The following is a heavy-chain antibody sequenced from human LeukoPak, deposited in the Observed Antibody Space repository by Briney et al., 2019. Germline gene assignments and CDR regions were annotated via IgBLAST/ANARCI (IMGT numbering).Heavy chain of an antibody. CDR2: ISYDGSNK. CDR1: GFTFSSYG. CDR3: ARSHSSGWYDPTYYGMDV. D-gene: IGHD6-19*01. V-gene: IGHV3-30*03. Sequence: GGSLRLSCAASGFTFSSYGMHWVRQAPGKGLEWVAVISYDGSNKYYADSVKGRFTISRDNSKNTLYLQMNSLRAEDTAVYYCARSHSSGWYDPTYYGMDVWGQGTTVTVSS. J-gene: IGHJ6*02.